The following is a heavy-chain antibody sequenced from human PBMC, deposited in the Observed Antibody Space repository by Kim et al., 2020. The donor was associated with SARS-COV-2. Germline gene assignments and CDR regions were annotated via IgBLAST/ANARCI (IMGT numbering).Heavy chain of an antibody. J-gene: IGHJ4*02. Sequence: SETLSLTCTVSGYSISSGYYWGWIRQPPGKGLEWIGSIYHSGSTYYNPSLKSRVTISVDTSKNQFSLKLSSVTAADTAVYYCARVPGGYSYGWGQGTLVTVSS. CDR1: GYSISSGYY. D-gene: IGHD5-18*01. CDR2: IYHSGST. V-gene: IGHV4-38-2*02. CDR3: ARVPGGYSYG.